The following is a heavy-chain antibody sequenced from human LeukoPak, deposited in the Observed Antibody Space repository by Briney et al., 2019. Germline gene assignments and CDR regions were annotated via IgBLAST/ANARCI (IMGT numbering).Heavy chain of an antibody. J-gene: IGHJ4*02. Sequence: GGSLRLSCAASGFTFSSYAMSWVRQAPGKGLEWVSAISGSGGSTYYADSVKGRFTISRDNSKNTLYLQMNSLRAEDTAVYYCAKGGVDYSKKNYFDYWGQGTLVTVSS. CDR3: AKGGVDYSKKNYFDY. D-gene: IGHD4-11*01. CDR1: GFTFSSYA. V-gene: IGHV3-23*01. CDR2: ISGSGGST.